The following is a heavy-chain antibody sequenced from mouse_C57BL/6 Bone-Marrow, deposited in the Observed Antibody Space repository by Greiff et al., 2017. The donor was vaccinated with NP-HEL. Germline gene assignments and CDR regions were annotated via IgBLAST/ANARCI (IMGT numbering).Heavy chain of an antibody. CDR2: IYPGNSDT. CDR1: GYTFTSYW. V-gene: IGHV1-5*01. J-gene: IGHJ3*01. D-gene: IGHD1-1*01. CDR3: TGYYGSIPFAY. Sequence: VQLQQSGTVLARPGASVKMSCKTSGYTFTSYWMHWVKQRPGQGLEWIGAIYPGNSDTSYNQKFKGKAKLTAVTSASTAYMELSSLTNEDSAVDYCTGYYGSIPFAYWGQGTLVTVSA.